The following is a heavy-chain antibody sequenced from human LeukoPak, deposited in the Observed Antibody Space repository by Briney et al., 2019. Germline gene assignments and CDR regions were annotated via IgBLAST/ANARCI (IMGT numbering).Heavy chain of an antibody. J-gene: IGHJ5*02. CDR2: ISAYNGNT. Sequence: ASVKVSCKASGYTFTSYGISWVRQAPGQGLEWMGWISAYNGNTNYAQKLQGRATMTTDTSTSTAYMELRSLRSDDTAVYYCARDEALGYCSGGSCPHWFDPWGQGTLVTVSS. CDR1: GYTFTSYG. CDR3: ARDEALGYCSGGSCPHWFDP. V-gene: IGHV1-18*01. D-gene: IGHD2-15*01.